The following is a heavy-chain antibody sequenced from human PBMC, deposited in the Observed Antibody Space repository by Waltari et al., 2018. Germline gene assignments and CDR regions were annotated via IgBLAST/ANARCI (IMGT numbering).Heavy chain of an antibody. Sequence: QVQLVQSGAEVRKPGASVTVSCKTTGYTFTDAYIHWGRQAPGQGLEWMGRMNPNNNYPIYEQKFQGRVTMTRDTSITTAYMELSSLTSDDTALYYCVTQRPWEDYWGQGTRVTVSP. CDR3: VTQRPWEDY. CDR1: GYTFTDAY. D-gene: IGHD1-26*01. CDR2: MNPNNNYP. J-gene: IGHJ4*02. V-gene: IGHV1-2*06.